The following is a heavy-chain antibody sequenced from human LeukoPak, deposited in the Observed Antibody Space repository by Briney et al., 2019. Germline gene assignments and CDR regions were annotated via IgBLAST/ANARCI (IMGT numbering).Heavy chain of an antibody. J-gene: IGHJ3*02. CDR3: ARVHGIEVDAFDI. V-gene: IGHV4-30-2*01. CDR1: GGSISSGGYS. D-gene: IGHD2-15*01. Sequence: SQTLSLTCAVSGGSISSGGYSWSWIRQPPGKGLEWIGYIYHSGSTYYNPSLKSRVTISVDRSKNQFSQKLSSVTAADTAVYYCARVHGIEVDAFDIWGQGTMVTVSS. CDR2: IYHSGST.